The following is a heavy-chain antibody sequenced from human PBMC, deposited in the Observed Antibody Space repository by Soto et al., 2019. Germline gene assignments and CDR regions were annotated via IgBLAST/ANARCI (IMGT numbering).Heavy chain of an antibody. D-gene: IGHD3-10*01. V-gene: IGHV4-34*01. CDR2: INHSGST. Sequence: SETLSLTCAVYGGSFSGYYWSWIRQPPGKGLEWIGEINHSGSTNYNPSLKSRVTISVDTSKNQFSLKLSSVTAADTAVYYCARDRGITMVRGVIRFDPWGQGTLVTVSS. CDR1: GGSFSGYY. J-gene: IGHJ5*02. CDR3: ARDRGITMVRGVIRFDP.